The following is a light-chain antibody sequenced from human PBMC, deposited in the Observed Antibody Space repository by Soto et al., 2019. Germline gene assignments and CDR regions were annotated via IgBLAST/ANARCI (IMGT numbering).Light chain of an antibody. Sequence: EIVLTQSPATLYLSPGERATLSCRASQSVSSYLAGYQQKPGQAPRLLIHDASDRATGIPARFSGSGSGTDFTLTISSLELEDFAVYYCQQRSNWPPLFTFGPGTKVDIK. J-gene: IGKJ3*01. V-gene: IGKV3-11*01. CDR2: DAS. CDR3: QQRSNWPPLFT. CDR1: QSVSSY.